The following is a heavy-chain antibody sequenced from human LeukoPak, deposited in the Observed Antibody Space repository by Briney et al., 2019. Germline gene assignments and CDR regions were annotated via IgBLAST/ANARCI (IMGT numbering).Heavy chain of an antibody. CDR3: AHSVGYLGPDY. Sequence: SGPTLAHLTQTRTLTWTFSGFLVSTGAGGGGWIRQPPGKALEWHALRYWDDDTRSSPSLKSRLTITKDTSKNQVVLTMTNMDPVDTATYYCAHSVGYLGPDYWGQGTLVTVSS. CDR2: RYWDDDT. CDR1: GFLVSTGAGG. J-gene: IGHJ4*02. V-gene: IGHV2-5*02. D-gene: IGHD1-26*01.